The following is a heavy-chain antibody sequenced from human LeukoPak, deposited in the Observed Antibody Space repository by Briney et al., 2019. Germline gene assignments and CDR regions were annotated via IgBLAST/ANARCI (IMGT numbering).Heavy chain of an antibody. Sequence: PETLSLTCAVYGGSFSGYYWSWIRQPPGKGLEWIGEINHSGSTNYNPSLKSRVTISVDTSKNQFSLKLSSVTAADTAVYYCARGDYDYVWGSRFDPWGQGTLVTVSS. CDR3: ARGDYDYVWGSRFDP. D-gene: IGHD3-16*01. V-gene: IGHV4-34*01. CDR1: GGSFSGYY. CDR2: INHSGST. J-gene: IGHJ5*02.